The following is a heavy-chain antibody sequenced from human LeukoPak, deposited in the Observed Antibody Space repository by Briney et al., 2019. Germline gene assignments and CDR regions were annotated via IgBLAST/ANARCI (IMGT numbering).Heavy chain of an antibody. CDR3: ARVRRLRSYYFDY. Sequence: SETLSLTCAVYGGSFSGYYWSWIRQPPGKGLEWLGEINHSGSTNYNPSLKSRVTISVDTPKNQFSLKLSSVTAADTAVYYCARVRRLRSYYFDYWGQGTLVTVSS. D-gene: IGHD3-16*01. V-gene: IGHV4-34*01. CDR2: INHSGST. J-gene: IGHJ4*02. CDR1: GGSFSGYY.